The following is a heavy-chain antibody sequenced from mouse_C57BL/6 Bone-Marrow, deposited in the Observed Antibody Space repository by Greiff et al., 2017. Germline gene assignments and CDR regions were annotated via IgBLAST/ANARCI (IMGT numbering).Heavy chain of an antibody. CDR1: GYTFTDYY. D-gene: IGHD1-1*01. V-gene: IGHV1-26*01. J-gene: IGHJ2*01. CDR3: ARMTTVVSDY. CDR2: INPNNGGT. Sequence: EVKLQQSGPELVKPGASVKISCKASGYTFTDYYMHWVKQSNGKSLEWIGDINPNNGGTSYNQKFKGKATLTVDKSSSTAYMERRSLTSEDSAVYYCARMTTVVSDYWGQGTTLTVSS.